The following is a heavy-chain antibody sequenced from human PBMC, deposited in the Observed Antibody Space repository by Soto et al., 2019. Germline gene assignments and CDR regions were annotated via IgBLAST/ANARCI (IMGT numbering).Heavy chain of an antibody. D-gene: IGHD1-1*01. J-gene: IGHJ4*02. Sequence: QVQLVQSGAEVKKPGASVKVSCKASGYSFSKYFIHWVRQAPGQGLEWMGWINPGSGTTDHAQKFQGRVTMTRDTSIRTAYMVLSGLRSDDTAVYFCARVAGHKNARFDNWGQGALVTVSS. CDR2: INPGSGTT. V-gene: IGHV1-2*02. CDR1: GYSFSKYF. CDR3: ARVAGHKNARFDN.